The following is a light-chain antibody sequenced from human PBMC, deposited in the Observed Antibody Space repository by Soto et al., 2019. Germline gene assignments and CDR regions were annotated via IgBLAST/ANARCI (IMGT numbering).Light chain of an antibody. CDR2: WAS. CDR1: QSVLYSSNNKNY. Sequence: DIVMTQSPDSLAVSLGERATINCKSSQSVLYSSNNKNYLAWYQQKPGQPPKLLIYWASTRESGVPDRFSGSGSGTDFTRTISSLQAEDVAVYYCQQYYSTPYTFVQGTKLEIK. V-gene: IGKV4-1*01. J-gene: IGKJ2*01. CDR3: QQYYSTPYT.